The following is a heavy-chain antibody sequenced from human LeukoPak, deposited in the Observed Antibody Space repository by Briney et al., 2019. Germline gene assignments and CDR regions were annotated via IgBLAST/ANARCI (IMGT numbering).Heavy chain of an antibody. D-gene: IGHD3-22*01. Sequence: PGRSLRLSCAASGFTFSSYGMHWVRQAPGKGLEWVAVIWYDGSNKDYADSVKGRLTISRDNFKDTLYLQMNSLRAEDTAVYDCAREASSGRFHYYFDYWGQGALVTVSS. CDR3: AREASSGRFHYYFDY. CDR1: GFTFSSYG. V-gene: IGHV3-33*01. CDR2: IWYDGSNK. J-gene: IGHJ4*02.